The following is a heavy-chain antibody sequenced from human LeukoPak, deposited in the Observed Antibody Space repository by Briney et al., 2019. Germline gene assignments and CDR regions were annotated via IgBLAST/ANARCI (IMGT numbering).Heavy chain of an antibody. CDR2: INPNSGGT. D-gene: IGHD3-10*01. Sequence: ASVKVSCKASGYTFTGYYMHWVRQAPGQGLDWMGRINPNSGGTNYAQRFQGRVTMTRDTSISTAYMELSRLRSDGTAVYYCARDHYGYSSGSGFDCWGQGILVTVSS. CDR3: ARDHYGYSSGSGFDC. V-gene: IGHV1-2*06. J-gene: IGHJ4*02. CDR1: GYTFTGYY.